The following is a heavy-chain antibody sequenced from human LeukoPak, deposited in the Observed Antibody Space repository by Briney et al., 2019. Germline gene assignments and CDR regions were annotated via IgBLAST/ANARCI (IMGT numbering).Heavy chain of an antibody. V-gene: IGHV1-18*01. D-gene: IGHD4-17*01. CDR3: ARDDYGEPGWFDP. J-gene: IGHJ5*02. CDR2: ISAYDGNT. Sequence: ASVKVSCKASGYTFSSYGISWVRQAPGQGLEWMGWISAYDGNTKYSQKVQDRVTLTTDSSTNTAYLELRSLRSDDTAVYYCARDDYGEPGWFDPWGQGTLVTVSS. CDR1: GYTFSSYG.